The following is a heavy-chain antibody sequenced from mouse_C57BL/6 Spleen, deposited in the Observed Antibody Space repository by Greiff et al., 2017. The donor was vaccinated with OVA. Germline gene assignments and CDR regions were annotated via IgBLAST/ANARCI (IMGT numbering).Heavy chain of an antibody. CDR1: GYSFTDYN. D-gene: IGHD1-1*01. CDR2: LNPNYGTT. J-gene: IGHJ4*01. Sequence: VQLQQSGPELVKPGASVKISCKASGYSFTDYNMNWVKQSNGKSLEWIGVLNPNYGTTSYNQKFKGKATLTVDQSSSTAYMQLNSLTSEDSAVYYCARRITTEYPPGAMDYWGQGTSVTVSS. V-gene: IGHV1-39*01. CDR3: ARRITTEYPPGAMDY.